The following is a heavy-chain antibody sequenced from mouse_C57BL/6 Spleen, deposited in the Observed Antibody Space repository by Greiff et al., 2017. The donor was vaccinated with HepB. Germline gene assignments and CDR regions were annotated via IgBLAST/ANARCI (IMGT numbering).Heavy chain of an antibody. D-gene: IGHD1-1*01. CDR3: AITTVVATDY. CDR2: ISYDGSN. CDR1: GYSITSGYY. J-gene: IGHJ4*01. V-gene: IGHV3-6*01. Sequence: EVQLVESGPGLVKPSQSLSLTCSVTGYSITSGYYWNWIRQFPGNKLEWMGYISYDGSNNYNPSLKNRISITRDTSKTQFFLKLNSVTTEDTATYYCAITTVVATDYWGQGTSVTVSS.